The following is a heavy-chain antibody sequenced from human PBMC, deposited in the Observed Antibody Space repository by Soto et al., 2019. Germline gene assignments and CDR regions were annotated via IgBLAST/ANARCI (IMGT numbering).Heavy chain of an antibody. V-gene: IGHV4-4*02. Sequence: SETLSLTCAVSSDSISSNYWWSWIRQPPGKGLEWIGEIFHSGSANYNPSLKSRVTISVDKSKDQFSLKLSSVTAADTAMYYCARGAAATKHWFDPWGQGPLVTVSS. CDR1: SDSISSNYW. J-gene: IGHJ5*02. CDR3: ARGAAATKHWFDP. CDR2: IFHSGSA. D-gene: IGHD6-13*01.